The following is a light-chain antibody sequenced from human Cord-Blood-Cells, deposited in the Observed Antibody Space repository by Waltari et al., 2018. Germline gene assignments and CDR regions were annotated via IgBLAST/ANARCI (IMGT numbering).Light chain of an antibody. J-gene: IGLJ3*02. CDR1: TGAVTSGYY. V-gene: IGLV7-43*01. Sequence: QTVVTQEPSLTVYPGGTVTLTCASSTGAVTSGYYPNWFQQTPGQAPRALIDSTSNKHSWTPARFSGSLLGGKAALTLSGVQPEDEAEYYCLLYYGGAWVFGGGTKLTVL. CDR2: STS. CDR3: LLYYGGAWV.